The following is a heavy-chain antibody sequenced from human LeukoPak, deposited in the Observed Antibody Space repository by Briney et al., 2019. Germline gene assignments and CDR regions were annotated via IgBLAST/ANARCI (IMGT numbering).Heavy chain of an antibody. J-gene: IGHJ4*02. D-gene: IGHD3-22*01. CDR2: IYPGDSDT. CDR1: GYSFTSYW. V-gene: IGHV5-51*01. CDR3: ARSLYYYDSSGYLEYYFDY. Sequence: GESLKISCKGSGYSFTSYWIGWVRQMPGKGLEWMGIIYPGDSDTRYSPSFQGQVTISADKSISTAYLQWSSLKASDTAMYYCARSLYYYDSSGYLEYYFDYWGQGTLVTVS.